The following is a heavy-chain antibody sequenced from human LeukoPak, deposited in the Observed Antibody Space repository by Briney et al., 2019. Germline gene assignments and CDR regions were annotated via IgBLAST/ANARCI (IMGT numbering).Heavy chain of an antibody. CDR2: IYSGGST. J-gene: IGHJ4*02. Sequence: GSLSLSCAASGCSFSSYYWSWVRQPPGKGLEWVGVIYSGGSTTYNPSLKSRFTISVDKSKNQFSLKLSSVTAADTAVYYCARASITMVRGVIITSHFDYWGQGTLVTVSS. CDR1: GCSFSSYY. V-gene: IGHV4-34*01. D-gene: IGHD3-10*01. CDR3: ARASITMVRGVIITSHFDY.